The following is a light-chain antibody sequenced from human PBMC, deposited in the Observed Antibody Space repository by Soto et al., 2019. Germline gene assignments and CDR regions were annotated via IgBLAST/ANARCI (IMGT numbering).Light chain of an antibody. CDR1: GSDIGGYNL. J-gene: IGLJ2*01. CDR3: LSYAGTDTWI. Sequence: QSALTQPASVSVSPGQSITISCTGSGSDIGGYNLVSWYQHHPGKVPKLVIFEAYKRPSGVSDRFSGSKSGNKASLTISGLQAGDEADYYCLSYAGTDTWIFGGGTKLTVL. CDR2: EAY. V-gene: IGLV2-23*01.